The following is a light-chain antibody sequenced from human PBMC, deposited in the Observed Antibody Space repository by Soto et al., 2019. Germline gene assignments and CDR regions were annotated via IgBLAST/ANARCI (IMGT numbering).Light chain of an antibody. V-gene: IGLV2-11*01. CDR1: SSDVGGYEY. CDR3: CSYAGSDTCV. J-gene: IGLJ3*02. Sequence: QSALTQPRSVSGSPGQSVTISCTGTSSDVGGYEYVSWYQQDQGKAPQLMIYDVNKRPSGVPDRFSGSKSGNTASLTISGLQAEAETDYSCCSYAGSDTCVFGGGTKVTVL. CDR2: DVN.